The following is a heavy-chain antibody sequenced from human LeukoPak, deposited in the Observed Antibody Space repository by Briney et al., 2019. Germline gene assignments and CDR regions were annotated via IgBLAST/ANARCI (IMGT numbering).Heavy chain of an antibody. D-gene: IGHD2-15*01. CDR2: ISYDGSNK. Sequence: GGSLRLSCAASGFTLSSYGMHWVRQAPGKGLEWVAVISYDGSNKSYADSVKGRFTISRDNSKNTLYLQMNSLRAEDTAVYYCAKSFGRGFLVVVAAVDYWGQGTLVTVSS. J-gene: IGHJ4*02. V-gene: IGHV3-30*18. CDR3: AKSFGRGFLVVVAAVDY. CDR1: GFTLSSYG.